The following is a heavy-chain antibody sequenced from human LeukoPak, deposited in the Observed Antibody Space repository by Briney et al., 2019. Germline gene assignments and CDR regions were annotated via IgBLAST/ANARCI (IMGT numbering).Heavy chain of an antibody. CDR3: TTDEDWNYARKDV. D-gene: IGHD1-7*01. J-gene: IGHJ6*02. Sequence: GGSLRLSCAASGFTFNYARMSWVRQVPGKGLEWVGQTLSEIDGEKTDYAAPVKGRFTISRDDSKSTLYLQMNSLKYEDTAVYYCTTDEDWNYARKDVWGQGATVIVSS. CDR2: TLSEIDGEKT. V-gene: IGHV3-15*01. CDR1: GFTFNYAR.